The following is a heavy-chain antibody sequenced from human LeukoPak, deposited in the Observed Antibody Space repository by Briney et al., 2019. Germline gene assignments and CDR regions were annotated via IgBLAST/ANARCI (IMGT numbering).Heavy chain of an antibody. CDR2: IAAGGTT. Sequence: TGGSLRLSCAASGFTFSSYAMSWVRQAPGKGLEWVSAIAAGGTTYYAESVKGRFTISRDNSKNTLYLQMNSLRAEDTAVYYCARPTHDAFDIWGQGTMVTVSS. J-gene: IGHJ3*02. CDR3: ARPTHDAFDI. CDR1: GFTFSSYA. V-gene: IGHV3-23*01.